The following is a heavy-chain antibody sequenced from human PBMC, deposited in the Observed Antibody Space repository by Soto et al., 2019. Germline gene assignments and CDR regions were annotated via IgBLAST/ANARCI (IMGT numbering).Heavy chain of an antibody. J-gene: IGHJ6*02. CDR2: IIPIFGTA. CDR3: ARVSSSSSPHYYYYYGMDV. Sequence: QVPLVQSGAEVKKPGSSVKVSCKASGGTFSSYAISWVRQAPGQGLEWMGGIIPIFGTANYAQKCQGRVTITPDEYTSTAYMELSSLRSEDTGVYYCARVSSSSSPHYYYYYGMDVWGQGPTVTVSS. V-gene: IGHV1-69*01. CDR1: GGTFSSYA. D-gene: IGHD6-6*01.